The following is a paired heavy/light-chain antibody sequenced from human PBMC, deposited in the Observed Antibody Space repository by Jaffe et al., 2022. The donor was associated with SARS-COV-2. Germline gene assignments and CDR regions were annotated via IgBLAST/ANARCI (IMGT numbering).Light chain of an antibody. V-gene: IGKV3-20*01. Sequence: EIVLTQSPGTLSLSPGERATVSCRASQSVSSNYLAWYQQKPGQAPRLLIYGASARATAIPDRFSGSGSGTDFTLTISRLEPEDFAVYYCQQYGGSPRTFGQGTKVEIK. CDR3: QQYGGSPRT. CDR2: GAS. J-gene: IGKJ1*01. CDR1: QSVSSNY.
Heavy chain of an antibody. D-gene: IGHD2-2*01. CDR2: SGNKRKSYTT. J-gene: IGHJ3*02. V-gene: IGHV3-72*01. CDR3: TRGFSRIDIYAFDI. Sequence: EEQVVESGGGLVQPGGSLRLSCAASGFTLSDHYVDWVRQAPGKGLEWVGRSGNKRKSYTTEYAASVEGRFTISRDDSQNSLYLQMNSLKTEDTAVYFCTRGFSRIDIYAFDIWGQGTMVTVSS. CDR1: GFTLSDHY.